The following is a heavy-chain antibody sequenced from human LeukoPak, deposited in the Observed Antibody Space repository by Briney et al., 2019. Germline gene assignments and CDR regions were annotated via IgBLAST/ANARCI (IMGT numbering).Heavy chain of an antibody. J-gene: IGHJ6*03. CDR3: AKDATAVPGTVYMDV. D-gene: IGHD6-13*01. V-gene: IGHV3-23*01. CDR2: ISGSGGST. CDR1: GFTFSSYA. Sequence: GGSLRLSCAASGFTFSSYAMSWVRQAPGKGLEWVSAISGSGGSTYYADSAKGRFTISRDNAKNSVYLQMTSLRAEDTALYYCAKDATAVPGTVYMDVWGKGTTVTISS.